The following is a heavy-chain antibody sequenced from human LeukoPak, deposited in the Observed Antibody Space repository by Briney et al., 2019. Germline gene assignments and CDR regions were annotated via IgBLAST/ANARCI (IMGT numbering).Heavy chain of an antibody. CDR2: IYSGGST. Sequence: GGSLRLSRAASGFTFSSNYMSWVRQAPGKGLEWVSVIYSGGSTYYADSVKGRFTISSDNSKNTLSIQMNSLRAEDTAVYYCARAGFLTGYFLDYWGQGTLVTVSS. CDR3: ARAGFLTGYFLDY. V-gene: IGHV3-66*01. CDR1: GFTFSSNY. D-gene: IGHD3-9*01. J-gene: IGHJ4*02.